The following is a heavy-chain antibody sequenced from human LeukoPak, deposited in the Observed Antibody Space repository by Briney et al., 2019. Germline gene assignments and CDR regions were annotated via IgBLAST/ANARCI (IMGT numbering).Heavy chain of an antibody. J-gene: IGHJ6*03. CDR3: ARPGLTGDYYYMDV. CDR2: IYYSGST. CDR1: GGSISSSSYY. D-gene: IGHD7-27*01. V-gene: IGHV4-39*01. Sequence: PSETLSLTCTVSGGSISSSSYYRGWIRQPPGKGLEWIGSIYYSGSTYYNPSLKSRVTISVDTSKNQFSLKLSSVTAADTAVYYCARPGLTGDYYYMDVWAKGQWSPSL.